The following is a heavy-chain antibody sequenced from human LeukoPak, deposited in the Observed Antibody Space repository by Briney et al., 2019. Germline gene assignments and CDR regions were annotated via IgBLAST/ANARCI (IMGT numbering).Heavy chain of an antibody. CDR3: ARAPGGYGSGTRGAFDI. Sequence: NASETLSLTCTVSGGSMRSYYWSWIRQPPGKGLEWIGYIYYSGSTNNNPSLKSRVTISVDTSKNHFSLRLSSVTAADTAVYYCARAPGGYGSGTRGAFDIWGQGTMVTVSS. CDR1: GGSMRSYY. CDR2: IYYSGST. J-gene: IGHJ3*02. D-gene: IGHD3-10*01. V-gene: IGHV4-59*01.